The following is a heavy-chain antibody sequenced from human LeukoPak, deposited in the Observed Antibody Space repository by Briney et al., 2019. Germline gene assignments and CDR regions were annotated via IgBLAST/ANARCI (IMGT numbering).Heavy chain of an antibody. J-gene: IGHJ5*02. D-gene: IGHD6-19*01. CDR1: GGTFSSYA. V-gene: IGHV1-2*04. CDR3: ARTGGSGWYLHWFDP. CDR2: INPNSGGT. Sequence: ASVKVSCKASGGTFSSYAISWVRQAPGQGLEWMGWINPNSGGTNYAQKFQGWVTMTRDTSISTAYMELSRLRSDDTAVYYCARTGGSGWYLHWFDPWGQGTLVTVSS.